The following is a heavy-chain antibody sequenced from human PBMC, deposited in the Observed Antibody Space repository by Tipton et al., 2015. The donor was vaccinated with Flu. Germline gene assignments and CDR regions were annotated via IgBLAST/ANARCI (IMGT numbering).Heavy chain of an antibody. CDR2: IYGSGSA. Sequence: TLSLTCSVSGVSITDYYWTWIRQPAGKGLEWIGRIYGSGSANYNPPLKSRVTMSVDTSKNQLPRKLRSVTAADTAVYFCARDDDTKSRNGMDVWGQGTTVTVSS. D-gene: IGHD3-22*01. J-gene: IGHJ6*02. CDR1: GVSITDYY. V-gene: IGHV4-4*07. CDR3: ARDDDTKSRNGMDV.